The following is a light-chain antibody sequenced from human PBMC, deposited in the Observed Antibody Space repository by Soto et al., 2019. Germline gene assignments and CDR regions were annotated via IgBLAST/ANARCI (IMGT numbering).Light chain of an antibody. J-gene: IGKJ1*01. CDR1: QSVSSY. CDR2: DAS. Sequence: ETVLTHSPATLSLSPGERATLSCRASQSVSSYLAWYKQKPGQAPRVFIYDASKRVTGIPARFSGSGSGTDFTLTISSLEPEDFEVYYCQQRSNWPWTFGQGTKVDIK. V-gene: IGKV3-11*01. CDR3: QQRSNWPWT.